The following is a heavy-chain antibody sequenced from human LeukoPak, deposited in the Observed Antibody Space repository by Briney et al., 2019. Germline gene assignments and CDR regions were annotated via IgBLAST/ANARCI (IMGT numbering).Heavy chain of an antibody. J-gene: IGHJ3*02. V-gene: IGHV5-51*01. Sequence: GESLKISCKGSGYSFTSYWIGWVRQMPGKGLEWMGTIYPGDSDTRYSPSFQGQVTISADKSISTAYLQWSSLKASDTAMYYCARIAGSSGYYYKHAFDIWGQGTMVTVSS. CDR1: GYSFTSYW. D-gene: IGHD3-22*01. CDR2: IYPGDSDT. CDR3: ARIAGSSGYYYKHAFDI.